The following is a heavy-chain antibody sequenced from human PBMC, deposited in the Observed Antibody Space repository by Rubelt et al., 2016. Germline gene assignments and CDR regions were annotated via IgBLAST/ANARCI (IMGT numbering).Heavy chain of an antibody. CDR3: ARQPAFGGVIRFDY. Sequence: PGKGLEWIGYIYYSGSTNYNPSLKSRVTISVDTSKNQFSLKLSSVTAADTAVYYCARQPAFGGVIRFDYWGQGTLVTVSS. V-gene: IGHV4-59*08. J-gene: IGHJ4*02. CDR2: IYYSGST. D-gene: IGHD3-16*02.